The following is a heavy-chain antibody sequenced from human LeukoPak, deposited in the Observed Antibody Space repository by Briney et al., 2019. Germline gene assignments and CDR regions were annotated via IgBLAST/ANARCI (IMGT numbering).Heavy chain of an antibody. CDR3: AREGRQASGYDWMGVEFDY. D-gene: IGHD5-12*01. CDR1: GYTFTTYG. J-gene: IGHJ4*02. CDR2: ISAYNGNT. Sequence: GASVKVSCKASGYTFTTYGITWVRQAPGQGLEWMGWISAYNGNTKYAQKFQGRVSMTADTSTSTAYMELRSLRSDDTAVYYCAREGRQASGYDWMGVEFDYWGQGTLVTVSS. V-gene: IGHV1-18*01.